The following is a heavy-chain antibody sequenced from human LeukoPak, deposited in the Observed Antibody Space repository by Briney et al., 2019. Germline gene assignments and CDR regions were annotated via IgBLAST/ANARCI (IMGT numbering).Heavy chain of an antibody. CDR2: INPNSGGT. J-gene: IGHJ3*02. CDR1: GYTFTGYY. Sequence: PGASVKVSCKASGYTFTGYYMHWVRQAPGQGLEWMGWINPNSGGTNYAQKFQGRVTMTRDTSISTAYMELSRLRSDDTAVYYCARAWAITTVRGVIDNDAFDIWGQGTMVTVSS. CDR3: ARAWAITTVRGVIDNDAFDI. V-gene: IGHV1-2*02. D-gene: IGHD3-10*01.